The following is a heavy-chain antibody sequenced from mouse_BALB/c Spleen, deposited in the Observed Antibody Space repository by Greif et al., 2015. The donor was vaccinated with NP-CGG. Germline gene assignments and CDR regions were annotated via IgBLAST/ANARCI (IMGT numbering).Heavy chain of an antibody. V-gene: IGHV3-8*02. CDR1: GDSITSGY. CDR3: ARDYRYDGAMDY. CDR2: ISYSGST. J-gene: IGHJ4*01. Sequence: EVKLMESGPSLVKPSQTLSLTCSVTGDSITSGYWNWIRKFPGNKLEYMGYISYSGSTYYNPSLKSRISITRDTSKNQYYLQLNSVTTEDTATYYCARDYRYDGAMDYWGQGTSVTVSS. D-gene: IGHD2-14*01.